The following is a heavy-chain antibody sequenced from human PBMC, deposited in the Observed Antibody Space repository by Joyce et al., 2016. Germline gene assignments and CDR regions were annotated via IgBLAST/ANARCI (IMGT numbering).Heavy chain of an antibody. V-gene: IGHV1-2*02. D-gene: IGHD3-22*01. CDR2: INPKGGGT. J-gene: IGHJ4*02. CDR3: ARCGYHGPYYFDY. CDR1: GYTFTGYY. Sequence: QVQLVQSGAEVKKPGASVKVSCKASGYTFTGYYMHWVRQAPGQGLEWMVGINPKGGGTNYAQKLQGRVAMTRDTSVSTAVMELSRLGSDDTAVYYCARCGYHGPYYFDYWGQGTLVTVSS.